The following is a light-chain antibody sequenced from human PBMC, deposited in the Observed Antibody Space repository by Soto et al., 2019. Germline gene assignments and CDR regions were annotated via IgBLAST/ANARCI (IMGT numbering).Light chain of an antibody. CDR2: EGS. J-gene: IGLJ3*02. CDR3: CSYAGSRV. V-gene: IGLV2-23*01. Sequence: QSALTQPASVSGSPGQSITISCTGTSSDVGSDNLVSWYQQHPGKAPKLMIYEGSKRPSGVSNRFSGSKSGNTASLAIAGLQAEDGADYYCCSYAGSRVFGGGAKLTVL. CDR1: SSDVGSDNL.